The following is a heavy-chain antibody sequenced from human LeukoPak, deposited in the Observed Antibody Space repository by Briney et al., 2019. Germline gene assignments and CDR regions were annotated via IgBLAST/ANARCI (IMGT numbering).Heavy chain of an antibody. D-gene: IGHD3-22*01. V-gene: IGHV3-30*18. CDR3: AKLRPSYYYDSSGYYREYYFDY. J-gene: IGHJ4*02. Sequence: GRSLRLSCAASGFTFSSYGMHWVRQAPGKGLEWVAVISYDGSNKYYADSVKGRFTISRDNSKNTLYLQMNSLRAEDTAVYYCAKLRPSYYYDSSGYYREYYFDYWGQGTLVTVSS. CDR1: GFTFSSYG. CDR2: ISYDGSNK.